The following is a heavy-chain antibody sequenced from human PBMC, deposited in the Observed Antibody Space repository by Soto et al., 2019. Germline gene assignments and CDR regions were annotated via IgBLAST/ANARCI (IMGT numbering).Heavy chain of an antibody. CDR1: GFTVSSNY. CDR3: ARDTGLPEYSGYDEENAFDI. V-gene: IGHV3-66*01. D-gene: IGHD5-12*01. J-gene: IGHJ3*02. Sequence: GGSLRLSCAASGFTVSSNYMSWVRQAPGKGLEWVSVIYSGGSTYYADSVKGRFTISRDNSKNTLYLQMNSLRAEDTAVYYCARDTGLPEYSGYDEENAFDIWGQGTMVTVSS. CDR2: IYSGGST.